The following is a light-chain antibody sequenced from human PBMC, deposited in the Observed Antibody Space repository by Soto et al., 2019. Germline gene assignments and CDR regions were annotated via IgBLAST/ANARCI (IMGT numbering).Light chain of an antibody. CDR2: GNN. CDR3: QSYDSRLTAYV. CDR1: SSSIGAGYD. J-gene: IGLJ1*01. Sequence: QSVLTQPPSVSGAPGQRVTISCTGSSSSIGAGYDVHWYHQLPGAAPKLLVSGNNNRPSGVPDRFSASKSGTSASLAITGLQTADEAQYYCQSYDSRLTAYVFGTGTKVTVL. V-gene: IGLV1-40*01.